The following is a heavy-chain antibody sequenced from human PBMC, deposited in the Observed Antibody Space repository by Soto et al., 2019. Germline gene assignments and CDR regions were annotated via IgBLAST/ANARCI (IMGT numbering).Heavy chain of an antibody. V-gene: IGHV6-1*01. J-gene: IGHJ6*02. CDR1: GDSVSSNSAA. Sequence: SQTLSLTCAISGDSVSSNSAAWNWIRQSPSRGLEWLGRTYYRSKWYNDYAVSVKSRITINPDTSKNQFSLQLNSVTPEDTAVYYCARDGQQWLANDYYGMDVWGQGTTVTSP. CDR3: ARDGQQWLANDYYGMDV. CDR2: TYYRSKWYN. D-gene: IGHD6-19*01.